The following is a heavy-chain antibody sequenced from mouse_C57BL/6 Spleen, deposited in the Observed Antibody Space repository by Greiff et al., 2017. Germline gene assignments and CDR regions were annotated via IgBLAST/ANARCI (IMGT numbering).Heavy chain of an antibody. CDR3: ASRRGSSYWYFDV. D-gene: IGHD1-1*01. J-gene: IGHJ1*03. CDR1: GYAFSSSW. Sequence: QVQLKESGPELVKPGASVKISCKASGYAFSSSWMNWVKQRPGKGLEWIGRIYPGDGDTNYNGKFKGKATLTADKSSSTADMQLSSLTSEDSAVYFCASRRGSSYWYFDVWGTGTTVTVSS. CDR2: IYPGDGDT. V-gene: IGHV1-82*01.